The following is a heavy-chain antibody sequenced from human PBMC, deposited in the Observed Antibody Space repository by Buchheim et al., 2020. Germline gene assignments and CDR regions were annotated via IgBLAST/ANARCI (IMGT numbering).Heavy chain of an antibody. V-gene: IGHV4-34*01. CDR1: GGSFSGYY. D-gene: IGHD6-19*01. Sequence: QVQLQQWGAGLLKPSETLSLTCAVYGGSFSGYYWSWIRQPPGKGLEWIGEINHSGSTNSNPSLKSRVTISVDTSKNQFSLKLSSVTAADTAVYYCARTSIAVAGTHPSFDYWGQGTL. CDR3: ARTSIAVAGTHPSFDY. J-gene: IGHJ4*02. CDR2: INHSGST.